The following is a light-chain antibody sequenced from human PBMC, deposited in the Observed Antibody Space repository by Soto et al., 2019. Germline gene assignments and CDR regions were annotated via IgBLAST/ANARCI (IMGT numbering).Light chain of an antibody. CDR3: QSYDNSQSGSYV. CDR1: RSNIGAAYD. V-gene: IGLV1-40*01. CDR2: GND. Sequence: QSVLTQPPSVSGAPGQRVTISCTGSRSNIGAAYDVHWYQQVPGTAPKLLIYGNDNQPAGVPDRFSGSKSGTSASLAITGLQPEDEADYYCQSYDNSQSGSYVCGTGTKVTVL. J-gene: IGLJ1*01.